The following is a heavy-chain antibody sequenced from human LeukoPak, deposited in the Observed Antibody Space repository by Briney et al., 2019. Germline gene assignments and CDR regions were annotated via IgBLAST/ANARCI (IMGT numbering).Heavy chain of an antibody. CDR2: ISGSGSST. D-gene: IGHD3-16*02. CDR1: GFILRRYG. J-gene: IGHJ4*02. Sequence: GGSLRLSCAASGFILRRYGMSWVRQAPEKGLEWVSAISGSGSSTYYGDSVKGRFTISRDNSKNTLYLQMNSLRAEDTAVYYCARDPGGELSFDYWGQGTLVTVSS. CDR3: ARDPGGELSFDY. V-gene: IGHV3-23*01.